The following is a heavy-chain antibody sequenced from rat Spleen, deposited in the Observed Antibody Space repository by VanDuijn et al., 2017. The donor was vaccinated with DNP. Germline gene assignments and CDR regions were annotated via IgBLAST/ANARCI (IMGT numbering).Heavy chain of an antibody. J-gene: IGHJ2*01. D-gene: IGHD1-10*01. CDR3: ARPIYNNHGGFAY. Sequence: EVQLVESGGGLVQPGRSLKLSCAASGFTFSDYYMAWVRQAPTKGLEWVSYITYDGGNTYYRDSVKGRFTISRDNAKSTLYLQMNSLRSEDMATYYCARPIYNNHGGFAYWGQGVMVTVSS. V-gene: IGHV5-22*01. CDR2: ITYDGGNT. CDR1: GFTFSDYY.